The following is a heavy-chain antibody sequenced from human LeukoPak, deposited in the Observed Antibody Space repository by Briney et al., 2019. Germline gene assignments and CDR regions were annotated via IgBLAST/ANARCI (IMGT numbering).Heavy chain of an antibody. CDR1: GYTFTNYY. Sequence: ASVKASCKALGYTFTNYYMHWVRQAPGQGLEWMGIINPSGGSTSYAQKFQGRVTMTRDTSISTAYMELSRLRSDDTAVYYCARGREYSSSWRVLELDFDYWGQGTLVTVSS. V-gene: IGHV1-46*01. CDR2: INPSGGST. CDR3: ARGREYSSSWRVLELDFDY. J-gene: IGHJ4*02. D-gene: IGHD6-13*01.